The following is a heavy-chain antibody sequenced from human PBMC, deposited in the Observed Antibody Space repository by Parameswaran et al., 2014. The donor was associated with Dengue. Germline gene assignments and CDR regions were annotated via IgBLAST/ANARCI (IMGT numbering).Heavy chain of an antibody. V-gene: IGHV4-4*07. J-gene: IGHJ4*02. CDR1: GDSIGSAY. CDR3: ARGLCTSRSCFAYFDS. D-gene: IGHD2-2*01. Sequence: ASETLSLTCTVSGDSIGSAYWSWVRQPAGKGLEWIGRIYINGDTNYSPSLKSRVTMSVDTSKNQFSLRLKSVTAADTAVYYCARGLCTSRSCFAYFDSWGQGTLVTVS. CDR2: IYINGDT.